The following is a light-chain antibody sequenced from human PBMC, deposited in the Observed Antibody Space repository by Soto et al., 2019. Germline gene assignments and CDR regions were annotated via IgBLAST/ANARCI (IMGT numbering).Light chain of an antibody. CDR2: DAS. Sequence: EIVLTQSPATLSLSPGERATLSCRASQSISSYLAWYQQKPDQAPRLLIYDASNRATGIPARFSGSGSGTDFTLTISSLEPADFAVYYCHQRSTWPFTFGHGTKVDIK. CDR3: HQRSTWPFT. J-gene: IGKJ3*01. CDR1: QSISSY. V-gene: IGKV3-11*01.